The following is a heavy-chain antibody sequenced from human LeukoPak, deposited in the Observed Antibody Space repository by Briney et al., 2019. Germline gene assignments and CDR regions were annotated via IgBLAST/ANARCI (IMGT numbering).Heavy chain of an antibody. J-gene: IGHJ6*03. CDR2: IYYSGST. CDR1: GGSISSSSYY. V-gene: IGHV4-39*01. Sequence: PSETLSLTCTVSGGSISSSSYYWGWIRQPPGKGLEWIGSIYYSGSTYYNPSLKSRVTISVDTSKNQFSLKLSSVTAADTAVYYCARVRVAAAGTFGTYCYYYMDVWGKGTTVTISS. D-gene: IGHD6-13*01. CDR3: ARVRVAAAGTFGTYCYYYMDV.